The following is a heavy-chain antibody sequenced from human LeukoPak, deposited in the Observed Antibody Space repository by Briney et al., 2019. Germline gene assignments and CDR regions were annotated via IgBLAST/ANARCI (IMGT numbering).Heavy chain of an antibody. CDR3: ARETDTAMVKYYYGMDV. J-gene: IGHJ6*02. CDR1: GFTFSSYW. D-gene: IGHD5-18*01. V-gene: IGHV3-7*03. Sequence: GGSLRLSCAASGFTFSSYWMSWVRQAPGKGLEWVANIKQDGSEKYYVDSVKGRFTISRDNAKDSLHLQMNSLRAEDTAVYYCARETDTAMVKYYYGMDVWGQGTTVTVSS. CDR2: IKQDGSEK.